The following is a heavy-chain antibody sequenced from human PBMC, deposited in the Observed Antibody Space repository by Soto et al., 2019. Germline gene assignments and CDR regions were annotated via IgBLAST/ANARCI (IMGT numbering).Heavy chain of an antibody. D-gene: IGHD3-3*01. J-gene: IGHJ4*02. CDR3: AKGAHDLVYSFDY. Sequence: EVQLLESGGGLVRPGGSLRLSCAASGFTFSSYAMSWVRQAPGKGRGWVSGISGGGGSTYYADSVKGRFTISRDNFKNTLYLQMNSLRAEDTAVYYCAKGAHDLVYSFDYWGQGTLVTVSS. V-gene: IGHV3-23*01. CDR1: GFTFSSYA. CDR2: ISGGGGST.